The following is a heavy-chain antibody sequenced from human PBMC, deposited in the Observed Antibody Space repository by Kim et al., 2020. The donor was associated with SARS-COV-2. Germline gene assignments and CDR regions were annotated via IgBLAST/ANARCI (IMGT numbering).Heavy chain of an antibody. D-gene: IGHD3-10*01. Sequence: GGSLRLSCAASGFTLSSYSMNWVRQAPGKGLEWVSSISSSSTYIYHADSVKGRFTISRDNAKNSLYLQMNSLRAEDTAVYYCASDHGSGSPYYFDYWGQVTLVTVSS. CDR3: ASDHGSGSPYYFDY. J-gene: IGHJ4*02. CDR1: GFTLSSYS. V-gene: IGHV3-21*01. CDR2: ISSSSTYI.